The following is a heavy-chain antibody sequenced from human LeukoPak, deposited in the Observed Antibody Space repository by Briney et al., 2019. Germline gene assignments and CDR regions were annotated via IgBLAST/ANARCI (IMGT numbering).Heavy chain of an antibody. CDR3: ARDRVYYDFWGGYYVYLGY. CDR2: INPNSGGT. J-gene: IGHJ4*02. V-gene: IGHV1-2*02. D-gene: IGHD3-3*01. CDR1: GYTFTGYY. Sequence: GASVKVSCKASGYTFTGYYMHWVRQAPGQGLEWMGWINPNSGGTNYAQKFQGRVTMTRDTSISTAYMELSRLRSDDTAVYYCARDRVYYDFWGGYYVYLGYWGQETLVTVSS.